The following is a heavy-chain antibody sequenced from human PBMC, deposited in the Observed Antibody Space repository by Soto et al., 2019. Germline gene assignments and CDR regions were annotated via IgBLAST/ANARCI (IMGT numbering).Heavy chain of an antibody. CDR2: IYFSEST. Sequence: QVQLQESGPGLVKPSDTLSLTRAVSGYSISSSNWWGWIRQPPGKGLEWIGHIYFSESTHYNPSLKSRVTMSVDLSKNQFSLRLSSVTAVDTAVYYCARMGYSSGWYWSWFDPWGQGTLVTVSP. CDR1: GYSISSSNW. CDR3: ARMGYSSGWYWSWFDP. D-gene: IGHD6-19*01. J-gene: IGHJ5*02. V-gene: IGHV4-28*01.